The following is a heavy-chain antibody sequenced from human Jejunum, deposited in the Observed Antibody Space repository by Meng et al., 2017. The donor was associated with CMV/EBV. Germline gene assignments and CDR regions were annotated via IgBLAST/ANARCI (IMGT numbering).Heavy chain of an antibody. CDR3: ATHRRYPSIAVSGLQY. V-gene: IGHV4-39*01. D-gene: IGHD6-19*01. Sequence: SSISTTNYWGWIRQPPGKALEWIASVYFTGVTSYNPSLKSRVTISVDTSKNQFSLKLMSVTAADTAVYYCATHRRYPSIAVSGLQYWGQGTLVTVSS. CDR1: SSISTTNY. CDR2: VYFTGVT. J-gene: IGHJ4*02.